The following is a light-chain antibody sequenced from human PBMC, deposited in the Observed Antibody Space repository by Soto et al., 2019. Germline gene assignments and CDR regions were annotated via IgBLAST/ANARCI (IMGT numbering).Light chain of an antibody. CDR3: QQSYSTPCT. CDR1: HNIRRY. Sequence: DIQMSQSPSSLSASVGDRVTVTCRASHNIRRYLNWYQQKPGKAPKLLIYAASSLQSGIPSRFSGSVSETDFTLTISSLQPEDFATYYCQQSYSTPCTFGQGTKAEIK. CDR2: AAS. V-gene: IGKV1-39*01. J-gene: IGKJ1*01.